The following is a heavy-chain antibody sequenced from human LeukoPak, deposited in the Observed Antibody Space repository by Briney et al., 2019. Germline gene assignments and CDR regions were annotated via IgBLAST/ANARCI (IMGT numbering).Heavy chain of an antibody. V-gene: IGHV3-11*06. D-gene: IGHD2-2*01. J-gene: IGHJ4*02. CDR2: ISSSSSYT. Sequence: GGSLRLSCAASGFTFSDYYMSWIRQAPGQGLEWVSYISSSSSYTNYADSVKGRFTISRDNAKNTLFLEMNSLRADDTAVYYCARVGHCSSNTCFIDYWGQGAMVTDSS. CDR1: GFTFSDYY. CDR3: ARVGHCSSNTCFIDY.